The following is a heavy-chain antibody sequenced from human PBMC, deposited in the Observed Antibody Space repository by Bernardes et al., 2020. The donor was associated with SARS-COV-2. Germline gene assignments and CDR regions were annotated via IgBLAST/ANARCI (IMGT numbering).Heavy chain of an antibody. D-gene: IGHD3-3*01. CDR2: IDHRGSA. J-gene: IGHJ5*02. Sequence: ETLSLTCAVYGGSFTDYYWTWIRQPPGKALEWIGDIDHRGSANYNPSLKSRVTISLDKSKSQFSLKLTSVTAADTALYFCARGVVTIFGVLIMIPARGWLDPWGQGTPVIVSS. CDR3: ARGVVTIFGVLIMIPARGWLDP. CDR1: GGSFTDYY. V-gene: IGHV4-34*01.